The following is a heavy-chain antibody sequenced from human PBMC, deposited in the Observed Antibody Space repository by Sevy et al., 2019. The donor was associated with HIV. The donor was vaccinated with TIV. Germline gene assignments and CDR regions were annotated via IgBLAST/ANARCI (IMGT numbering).Heavy chain of an antibody. Sequence: GGSLRLSCAISGFTVNDKYIIWVRQAPGKGLEWVSVIFSSGSTYYADSAKGRFTISSDNPKNTVYLQMNSLRAEETAVYYCVSLFLSYRSGWSYFDYWGQRTLVTVSS. CDR2: IFSSGST. D-gene: IGHD6-19*01. CDR1: GFTVNDKY. J-gene: IGHJ4*02. V-gene: IGHV3-66*02. CDR3: VSLFLSYRSGWSYFDY.